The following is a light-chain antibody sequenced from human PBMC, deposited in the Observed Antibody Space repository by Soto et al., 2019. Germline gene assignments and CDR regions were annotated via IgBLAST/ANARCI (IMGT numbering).Light chain of an antibody. Sequence: NFMLTQPHSVSESPGKTVTISCTRSSGSIASNYVQGYQQRPGSAPTTVIYEDNQRPSGVPDRFSGSIDSSSNSASLTISGLKTEDDADYYGQSYYSSTRYVVFGGGTKLTVL. CDR1: SGSIASNY. J-gene: IGLJ2*01. CDR2: EDN. V-gene: IGLV6-57*04. CDR3: QSYYSSTRYVV.